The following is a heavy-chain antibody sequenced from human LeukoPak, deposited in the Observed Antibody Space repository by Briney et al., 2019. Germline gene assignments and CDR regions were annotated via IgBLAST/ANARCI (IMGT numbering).Heavy chain of an antibody. CDR3: AKGRGYSYGTTPAGVCSFCYMDV. CDR2: ISWDGGST. CDR1: GFTFDDYA. D-gene: IGHD5-18*01. J-gene: IGHJ6*03. Sequence: GGSLRLSCAASGFTFDDYAMHWVRQAPGKGLEWVSLISWDGGSTYYADSVKGRFTISRDNSKNSLYLQMNSLRAEDTALYYCAKGRGYSYGTTPAGVCSFCYMDVWGKGTTVTVSS. V-gene: IGHV3-43D*03.